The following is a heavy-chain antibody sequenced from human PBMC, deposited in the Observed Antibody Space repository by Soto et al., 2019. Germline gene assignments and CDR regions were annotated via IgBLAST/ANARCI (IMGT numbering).Heavy chain of an antibody. V-gene: IGHV4-59*01. J-gene: IGHJ6*02. D-gene: IGHD3-3*01. Sequence: SETLSLTCTVSGGSISSYYWSWIRQPPGKGLEWIGYIYYSGSTNYNPSLKSRVTISVDTSKNQFSLKLSSVTAADTAVYYCARDDSYYDFWSGYYSVSPYGMDVWGQGTTVTVSS. CDR1: GGSISSYY. CDR2: IYYSGST. CDR3: ARDDSYYDFWSGYYSVSPYGMDV.